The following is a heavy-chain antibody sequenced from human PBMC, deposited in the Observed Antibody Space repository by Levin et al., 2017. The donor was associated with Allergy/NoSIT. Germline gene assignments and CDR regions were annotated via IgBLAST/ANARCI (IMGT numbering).Heavy chain of an antibody. Sequence: KPSETLSLTCTVSGGSISNYYWSWIRQSPEKGLEWIGYINDRGTTKSNPSLRSRVTISLDTSKNQFSLKLRSVTAADTAVYYCAGGGGHYYDTSGYQWGQGTLVTVST. CDR3: AGGGGHYYDTSGYQ. D-gene: IGHD3-22*01. V-gene: IGHV4-59*01. CDR1: GGSISNYY. CDR2: INDRGTT. J-gene: IGHJ4*02.